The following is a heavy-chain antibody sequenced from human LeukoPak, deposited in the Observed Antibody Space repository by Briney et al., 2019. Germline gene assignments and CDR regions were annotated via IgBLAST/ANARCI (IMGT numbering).Heavy chain of an antibody. CDR2: INPNSGGT. D-gene: IGHD3-22*01. V-gene: IGHV1-2*06. CDR3: ARASGSYYYDSSGYYAFNI. Sequence: ASVKVSCKASGYTFTGYYMHWVRQAPGQGLEWMGRINPNSGGTNYAQKFQGRVTMTRDTSISTAYMELGRLRSDDTAVYYCARASGSYYYDSSGYYAFNIWGQGTMVTVSS. J-gene: IGHJ3*02. CDR1: GYTFTGYY.